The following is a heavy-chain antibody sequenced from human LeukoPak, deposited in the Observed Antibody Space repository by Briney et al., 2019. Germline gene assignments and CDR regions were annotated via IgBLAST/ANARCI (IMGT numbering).Heavy chain of an antibody. V-gene: IGHV3-13*01. Sequence: PGGSLRLSCAASGFTFSSYDMHWVRQVIGKGLEWVSSIGTTGDTHYAVSVKGRFTISRENAKNSLYLQMSSLSAGDTAVYYCARSFYGDYPYWGQGTLVTVSS. CDR1: GFTFSSYD. D-gene: IGHD4-17*01. CDR2: IGTTGDT. CDR3: ARSFYGDYPY. J-gene: IGHJ4*02.